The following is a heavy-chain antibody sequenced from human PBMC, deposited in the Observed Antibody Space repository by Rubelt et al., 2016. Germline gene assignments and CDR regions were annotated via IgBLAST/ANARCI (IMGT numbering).Heavy chain of an antibody. CDR2: ISYDGSNK. Sequence: SSYGMHWVRQAPGKGLEWVAVISYDGSNKYYADSVKGRFTISRDNSKNTLYLQMNSLRAEDTAVYYCAKDGSVAGTVFDYWGQGTLVTVSS. D-gene: IGHD6-19*01. J-gene: IGHJ4*02. CDR3: AKDGSVAGTVFDY. V-gene: IGHV3-30*18. CDR1: SSYG.